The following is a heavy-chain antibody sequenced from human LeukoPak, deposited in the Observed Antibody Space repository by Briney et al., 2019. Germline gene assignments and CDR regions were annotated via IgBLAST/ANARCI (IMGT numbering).Heavy chain of an antibody. CDR2: IYHSGST. V-gene: IGHV4-30-2*01. CDR3: ARGPEYYDSSGYQSSNAFDI. D-gene: IGHD3-22*01. Sequence: SETLSLTCAVSGGSISSGGYSWSWIRQPPGKGLEWIGYIYHSGSTYYNPSLKSRVTISVDRSKNQFSLKLSSVTAADTAVYYCARGPEYYDSSGYQSSNAFDIWGQGTMVTVSS. CDR1: GGSISSGGYS. J-gene: IGHJ3*02.